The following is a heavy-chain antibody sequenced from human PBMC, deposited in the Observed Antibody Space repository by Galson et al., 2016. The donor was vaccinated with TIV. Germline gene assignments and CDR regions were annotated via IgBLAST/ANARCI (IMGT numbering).Heavy chain of an antibody. D-gene: IGHD2/OR15-2a*01. Sequence: ETLSLTCTVSGGSISNNRYYWGWIRQPPGKGLEWLGNIYYTGDTYYNPSLKSRVTISVDTSKNQFSLKLSSVTAADTAVYYCARVLSVRVTRYHFIDYWGQGTLVTVSS. CDR1: GGSISNNRYY. J-gene: IGHJ4*02. V-gene: IGHV4-39*07. CDR2: IYYTGDT. CDR3: ARVLSVRVTRYHFIDY.